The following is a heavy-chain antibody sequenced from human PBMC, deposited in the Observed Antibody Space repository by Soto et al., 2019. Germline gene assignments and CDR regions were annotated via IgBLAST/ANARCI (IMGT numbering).Heavy chain of an antibody. V-gene: IGHV1-46*01. CDR1: GYTVTNYY. J-gene: IGHJ6*02. Sequence: ASVKVSCKASGYTVTNYYMHCVRQAPGQGLEWMGVINPSGGSTTYAQKFQGRVTMTRDTSTSTVYMELSSLISEDTTEYYCAREASKYSGMDVWGQGTTVTVSS. CDR3: AREASKYSGMDV. D-gene: IGHD2-21*01. CDR2: INPSGGST.